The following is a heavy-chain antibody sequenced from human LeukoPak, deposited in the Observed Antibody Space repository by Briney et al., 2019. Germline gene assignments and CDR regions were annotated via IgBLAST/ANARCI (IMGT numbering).Heavy chain of an antibody. CDR3: ARQDSSWYGLGY. J-gene: IGHJ4*02. Sequence: PSETRSLTYTVSRGSISISSDYCDWIRQPPGKGLEGIGSIYYSGSTYYNPSLKSRVTISVDPPKNQFSLKLSSVTAADTAVYYCARQDSSWYGLGYWGQGALVTVSS. D-gene: IGHD6-13*01. V-gene: IGHV4-39*01. CDR2: IYYSGST. CDR1: RGSISISSDY.